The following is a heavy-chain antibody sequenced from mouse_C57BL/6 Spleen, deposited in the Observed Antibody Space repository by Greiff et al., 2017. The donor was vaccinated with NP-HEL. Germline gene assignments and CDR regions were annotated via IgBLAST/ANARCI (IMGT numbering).Heavy chain of an antibody. CDR3: ARVKYDYDGYFDV. J-gene: IGHJ1*03. D-gene: IGHD2-4*01. V-gene: IGHV1-64*01. CDR2: IHPNSGST. Sequence: VQLQQPGAELVKPGASVKLSCKASGYTFTSYWMHWVKQRPGQGLEWIGMIHPNSGSTNYNEKFKSKATLTVDKSSSTAYMQLSSLTSEDSAVYYCARVKYDYDGYFDVWGTGTTVTVSS. CDR1: GYTFTSYW.